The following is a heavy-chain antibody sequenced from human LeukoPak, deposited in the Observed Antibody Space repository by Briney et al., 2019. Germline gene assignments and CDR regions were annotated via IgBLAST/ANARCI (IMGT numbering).Heavy chain of an antibody. Sequence: SQTLSLTCAVSGGSISSGGYSWSWIRQPPGKGLEWIGYIYHSGSTYYNPSLKSRVTISVDRSKNQFSLKLSSVTAADTAVYYCARDQGYSYGYGDPKDYFDYWGQGTLVTVSS. D-gene: IGHD5-18*01. V-gene: IGHV4-30-2*01. CDR1: GGSISSGGYS. J-gene: IGHJ4*02. CDR3: ARDQGYSYGYGDPKDYFDY. CDR2: IYHSGST.